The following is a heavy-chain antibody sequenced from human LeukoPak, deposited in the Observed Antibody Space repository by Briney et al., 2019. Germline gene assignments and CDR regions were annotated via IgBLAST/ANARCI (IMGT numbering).Heavy chain of an antibody. Sequence: PGGSLRLSCAASGFTFSNYRMNWVRQAPGKGLEWVSGISGSGSSTYYADSVKGRFTISRDNSKNTLYLQMNSLRAEDTAVYYCAKEILYGGNYYFDYWGQGTLVTVSS. D-gene: IGHD1-26*01. V-gene: IGHV3-23*01. CDR1: GFTFSNYR. CDR2: ISGSGSST. CDR3: AKEILYGGNYYFDY. J-gene: IGHJ4*02.